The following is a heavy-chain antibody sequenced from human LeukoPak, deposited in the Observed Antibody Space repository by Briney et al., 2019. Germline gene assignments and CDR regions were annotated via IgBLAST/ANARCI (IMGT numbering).Heavy chain of an antibody. CDR2: ISSSGSTI. Sequence: KTGGSLRLSCAASGFTFSDYYMSWIRQAPGKGLEWVSYISSSGSTIYYADSVKGRFTISRDNAKNSLYLQMNSLRAEDTAVYYCAKDLWAYRDSVVIWGQGTMVTVSS. D-gene: IGHD2/OR15-2a*01. CDR1: GFTFSDYY. V-gene: IGHV3-11*01. J-gene: IGHJ3*02. CDR3: AKDLWAYRDSVVI.